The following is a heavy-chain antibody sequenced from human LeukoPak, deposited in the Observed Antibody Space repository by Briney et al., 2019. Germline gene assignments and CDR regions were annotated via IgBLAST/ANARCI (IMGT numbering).Heavy chain of an antibody. V-gene: IGHV3-23*01. D-gene: IGHD6-13*01. Sequence: PGGSLRLSCAASGFTFSSYAMSWVRQAPGKGLEWVSAISGSGGSTYYADSVKGRFTISRDNSKNTLYLQMNSLRAEDTAVYYCARDSSSWYSLGYYYGMDVWGQGTTVTVSS. CDR3: ARDSSSWYSLGYYYGMDV. CDR1: GFTFSSYA. CDR2: ISGSGGST. J-gene: IGHJ6*02.